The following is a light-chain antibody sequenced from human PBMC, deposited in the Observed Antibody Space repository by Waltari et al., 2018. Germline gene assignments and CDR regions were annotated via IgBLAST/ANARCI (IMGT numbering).Light chain of an antibody. Sequence: QSALTQPPSASGSPGQSVTISCTGTSSDVRAYTKVFWYQQHPGNAPKVLIYEVSRRPSGVPDRFSGSKSGNTASLTVSGLQAEDEADYYCSSYADNNKLIFGSGTKVTVL. J-gene: IGLJ1*01. CDR2: EVS. V-gene: IGLV2-8*01. CDR3: SSYADNNKLI. CDR1: SSDVRAYTK.